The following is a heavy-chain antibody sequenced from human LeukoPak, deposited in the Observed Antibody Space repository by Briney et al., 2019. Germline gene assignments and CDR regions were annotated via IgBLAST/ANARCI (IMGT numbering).Heavy chain of an antibody. D-gene: IGHD6-19*01. V-gene: IGHV1-3*03. CDR3: VRGGLGIFGYFDY. CDR1: GYTVINYA. Sequence: ASVKLSCKAAGYTVINYAVHWGRQAPGQRLGWRGWMNVDNGDTTYSQAFQGRVTITRDTSARTVYMELSSLRSEDMAVYYCVRGGLGIFGYFDYWGQGTLVTVSS. CDR2: MNVDNGDT. J-gene: IGHJ4*02.